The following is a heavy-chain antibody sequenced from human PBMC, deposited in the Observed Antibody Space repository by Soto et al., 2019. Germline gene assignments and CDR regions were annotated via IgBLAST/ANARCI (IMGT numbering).Heavy chain of an antibody. Sequence: KPSETLSLTCTVSGGSISSYYWSWIRQPPGKGLEWIGYIYYSGSTNYNPSLKSRVTISVDTSKNQFSLKLSSVTAADTAVYYCATGYMLGPKYYYYGMDVWGQGTTVTV. D-gene: IGHD3-10*02. J-gene: IGHJ6*02. CDR1: GGSISSYY. CDR2: IYYSGST. CDR3: ATGYMLGPKYYYYGMDV. V-gene: IGHV4-59*01.